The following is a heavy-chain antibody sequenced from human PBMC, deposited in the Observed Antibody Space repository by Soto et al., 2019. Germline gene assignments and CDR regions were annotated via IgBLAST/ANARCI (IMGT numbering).Heavy chain of an antibody. V-gene: IGHV3-15*01. D-gene: IGHD5-12*01. CDR2: IKSKTEGGTI. CDR3: TAIVATIRIFEY. CDR1: GFTFSNAR. Sequence: ESGGGLVKPGWSLRLSCVASGFTFSNARMSWVRQAPGKGLEWVGRIKSKTEGGTIDYAAPVKGRFTISRDDSKNTLYLQMNSLKIEDTAVYYCTAIVATIRIFEYWGQGTLVTVSS. J-gene: IGHJ4*02.